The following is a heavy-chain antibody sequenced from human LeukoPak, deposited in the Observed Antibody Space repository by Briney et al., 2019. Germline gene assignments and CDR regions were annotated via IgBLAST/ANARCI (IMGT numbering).Heavy chain of an antibody. CDR2: IYYSGST. J-gene: IGHJ3*02. V-gene: IGHV4-59*08. CDR1: GGSISSYY. Sequence: SETLSLTCTVSGGSISSYYWSWIRQPPGKGLEWIGYIYYSGSTNYNPSLKSRVTISVDTSKNQFSLKLSSVTAADTAVYYCARSTYYYDSSGHYSGAFDIWGQGTMVTVSS. D-gene: IGHD3-22*01. CDR3: ARSTYYYDSSGHYSGAFDI.